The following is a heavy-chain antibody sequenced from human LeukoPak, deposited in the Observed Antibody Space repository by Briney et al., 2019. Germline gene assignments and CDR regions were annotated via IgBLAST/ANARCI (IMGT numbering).Heavy chain of an antibody. J-gene: IGHJ4*02. Sequence: PSETLSLTCTVSGGSISSYYWSWIRQPAGKGLEWIGRIYTSGSTNYNPSLKSRVTMSVDTSKNQFSLKLSSVTAADTAVYYCARDLTIFGVVPYYFDYWGQGTLVTVSS. CDR1: GGSISSYY. D-gene: IGHD3-3*01. CDR3: ARDLTIFGVVPYYFDY. CDR2: IYTSGST. V-gene: IGHV4-4*07.